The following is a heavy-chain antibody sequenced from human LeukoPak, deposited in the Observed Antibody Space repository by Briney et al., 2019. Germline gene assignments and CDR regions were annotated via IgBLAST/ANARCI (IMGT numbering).Heavy chain of an antibody. V-gene: IGHV3-7*01. J-gene: IGHJ4*02. CDR1: GFTFSSYW. CDR2: IKQDGSEK. Sequence: PGGSLRLSCAASGFTFSSYWMSWVRQAPGKGLEWVANIKQDGSEKYYVDSVKGRFTVSRDNAKNSLYVQMNSLRAEDTAVYYCAREWGPRGYSYGQKFDYWGQGTLVTVSS. CDR3: AREWGPRGYSYGQKFDY. D-gene: IGHD5-18*01.